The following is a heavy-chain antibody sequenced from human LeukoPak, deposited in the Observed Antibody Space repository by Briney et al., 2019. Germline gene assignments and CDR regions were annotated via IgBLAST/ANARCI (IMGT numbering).Heavy chain of an antibody. CDR1: GYTFSSYG. CDR2: ISVINNANT. CDR3: SREFPFCGADCFSGVFDI. D-gene: IGHD2-21*02. Sequence: ASVKVSCKASGYTFSSYGINWVRQAPGQGLEWMGWISVINNANTRYAQNFQGRLTMTTDTSTTTAYMELRSLRSDDTAVYYCSREFPFCGADCFSGVFDIWGQGTMVTVS. J-gene: IGHJ3*02. V-gene: IGHV1-18*01.